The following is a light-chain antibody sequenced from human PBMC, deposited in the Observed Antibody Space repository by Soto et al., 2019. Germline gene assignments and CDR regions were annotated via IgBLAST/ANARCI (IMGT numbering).Light chain of an antibody. CDR1: SSDVGSYNL. J-gene: IGLJ2*01. Sequence: QSVLTQPASVSGSPGQSITISCTGTSSDVGSYNLVSWYQQHPGKAPKLMIYEVSKRPSGVSNRFSGSKSGNTASLTISGLQAEDEAYYYRCSYGGSPRVVFGGGTKLTVL. CDR3: CSYGGSPRVV. CDR2: EVS. V-gene: IGLV2-23*02.